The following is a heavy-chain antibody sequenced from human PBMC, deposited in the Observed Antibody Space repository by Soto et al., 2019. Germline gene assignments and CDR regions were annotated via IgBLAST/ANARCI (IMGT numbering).Heavy chain of an antibody. CDR1: GGTFSSYA. V-gene: IGHV1-69*01. CDR3: ARDRIVVVTAISHGMDV. CDR2: IIPIFGTA. D-gene: IGHD2-21*02. Sequence: QVQLVQSGAEVKKPGSSVKVFCKASGGTFSSYAISWVRQAPGQGLEWMGGIIPIFGTANYAQKFQGRVTITADECTSTAYMELSSLRSEDTAVYYCARDRIVVVTAISHGMDVWGQGTTVTVSS. J-gene: IGHJ6*02.